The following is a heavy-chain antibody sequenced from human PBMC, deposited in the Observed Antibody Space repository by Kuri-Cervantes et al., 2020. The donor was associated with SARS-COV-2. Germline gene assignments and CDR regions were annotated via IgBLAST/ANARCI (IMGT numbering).Heavy chain of an antibody. CDR3: ARDHLPSYYDFWSGYYSFDY. D-gene: IGHD3-3*01. J-gene: IGHJ4*02. CDR2: ISAYIGNT. V-gene: IGHV1-18*04. CDR1: GYTFTGYG. Sequence: ASVKVSCKASGYTFTGYGISWVRQAPGQGLEWMGWISAYIGNTNYAQKLQGRVTMTTDTSTSTAYMELRSLRSDDTAVYYCARDHLPSYYDFWSGYYSFDYWGQGTLVTVSS.